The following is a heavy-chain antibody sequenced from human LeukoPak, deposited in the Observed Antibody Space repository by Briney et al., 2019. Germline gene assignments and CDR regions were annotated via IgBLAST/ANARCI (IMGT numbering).Heavy chain of an antibody. CDR1: GLTFSDSY. V-gene: IGHV3-11*04. J-gene: IGHJ4*02. CDR3: ATASLYFDN. CDR2: ISSGGNTI. Sequence: GGSLRLSCAASGLTFSDSYMSWIRQAPGKGLEWLSYISSGGNTIKYADSVKGRFTISRDNARNSLYLQINSLRAEDTAVYYCATASLYFDNWGQGTLVTVSS.